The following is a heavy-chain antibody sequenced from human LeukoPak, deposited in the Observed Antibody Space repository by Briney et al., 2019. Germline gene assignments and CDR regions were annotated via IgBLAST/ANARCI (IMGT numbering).Heavy chain of an antibody. Sequence: PSETLSLTCTVSGGSISNYYWSWIRQPPGKGLEWIGYIYTSGSPNYNPSLRSRVTMSVNTSKNQISLKLSSVTAADTAVYYCARGSEQWLTYFDYWGLGTQVTVSS. D-gene: IGHD6-19*01. CDR1: GGSISNYY. CDR2: IYTSGSP. J-gene: IGHJ4*02. CDR3: ARGSEQWLTYFDY. V-gene: IGHV4-4*08.